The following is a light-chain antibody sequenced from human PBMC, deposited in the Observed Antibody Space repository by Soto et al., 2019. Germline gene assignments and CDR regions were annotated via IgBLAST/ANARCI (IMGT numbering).Light chain of an antibody. CDR3: SSYVGAGTNI. Sequence: QSALTQPPSASGSPGQSVTISCTGTSSDFGGYNYVSWYQQHPGKAPKLMIYELSKRPSGVPDRFSGSKSGNTASLTVSGLQPEDEADYYCSSYVGAGTNISGGGTKLTVL. J-gene: IGLJ2*01. V-gene: IGLV2-8*01. CDR1: SSDFGGYNY. CDR2: ELS.